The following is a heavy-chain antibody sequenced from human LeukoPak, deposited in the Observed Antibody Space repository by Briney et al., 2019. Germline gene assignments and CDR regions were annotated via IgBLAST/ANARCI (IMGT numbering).Heavy chain of an antibody. CDR2: IYYSGST. D-gene: IGHD1-26*01. CDR3: ARGAGSYYYYYMDV. J-gene: IGHJ6*03. V-gene: IGHV4-59*01. Sequence: PETLSLTCTVSGGSISSYYWSWIRQPPGKGLEWIGYIYYSGSTNYNPSLKSRVTISVDTSKNQFSLKLSSVTAADTTVYYCARGAGSYYYYYMDVWGKGTTVTISS. CDR1: GGSISSYY.